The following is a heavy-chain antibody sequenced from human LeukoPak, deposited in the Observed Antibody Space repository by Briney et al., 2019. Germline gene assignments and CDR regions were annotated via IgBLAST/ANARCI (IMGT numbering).Heavy chain of an antibody. Sequence: SQTLSLTCAISGDSVSSNSAAWNWIRQSPSRGLEWLGRTYYRSKWYNDYAVSVKSRITINPDTSKNQFSLQLNSVTPEDTAVYYCASSGHPYYYDSSGXXYXFRYWGQGTLVTVSS. J-gene: IGHJ4*02. V-gene: IGHV6-1*01. D-gene: IGHD3-22*01. CDR3: ASSGHPYYYDSSGXXYXFRY. CDR2: TYYRSKWYN. CDR1: GDSVSSNSAA.